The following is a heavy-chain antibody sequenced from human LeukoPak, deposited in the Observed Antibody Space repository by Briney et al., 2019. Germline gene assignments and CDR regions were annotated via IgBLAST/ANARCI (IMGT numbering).Heavy chain of an antibody. Sequence: ASVKVSCKASGYTFTSYDINWVRQATGQGLEWMGWMNPNSGNTGYAQKFQGRVTITRNTSISTAYMELSSLRSEDTAVYYCARFPTNIAAAGTWGQGTLVTVSS. V-gene: IGHV1-8*03. CDR1: GYTFTSYD. J-gene: IGHJ4*02. CDR3: ARFPTNIAAAGT. D-gene: IGHD6-13*01. CDR2: MNPNSGNT.